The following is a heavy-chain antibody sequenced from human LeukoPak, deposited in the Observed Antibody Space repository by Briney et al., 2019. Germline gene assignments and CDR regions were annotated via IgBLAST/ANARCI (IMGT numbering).Heavy chain of an antibody. V-gene: IGHV4-4*07. Sequence: PSETLSLTCIVSGSSISNYYWSWIRQPAGKGLEWIGRIYSSGSTNYNPSLKSRVTMSLDTSKNQFSLILTSVTAADTAVYYCARQTGVGLFILPGGQGTLVTVSS. D-gene: IGHD3-3*01. J-gene: IGHJ4*02. CDR3: ARQTGVGLFILP. CDR1: GSSISNYY. CDR2: IYSSGST.